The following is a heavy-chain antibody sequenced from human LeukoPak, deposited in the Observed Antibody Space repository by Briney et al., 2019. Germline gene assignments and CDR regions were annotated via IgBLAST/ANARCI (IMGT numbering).Heavy chain of an antibody. V-gene: IGHV4-39*07. D-gene: IGHD6-13*01. J-gene: IGHJ5*02. CDR3: ARVRMIAAAGTDWFDP. CDR2: IYYSGST. CDR1: GGSISSSSYY. Sequence: PSETLSLTCTVSGGSISSSSYYWGWIRQPPGKGLEWIGSIYYSGSTYYNPSLKSRVTISVDTSKNQFSLKLSSVTAADTAVYYCARVRMIAAAGTDWFDPWGQGTLVTVSS.